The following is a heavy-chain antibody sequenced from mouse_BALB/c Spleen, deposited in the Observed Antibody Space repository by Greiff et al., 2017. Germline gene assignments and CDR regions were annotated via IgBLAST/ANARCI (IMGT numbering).Heavy chain of an antibody. D-gene: IGHD1-1*01. Sequence: EVKLQESGPGLVKPSQSLSLTCTVTGYSITSDYAWNWIRQFPGNKLEWMGYISYSGSTSYNPSLKSRISITRDTSKNQIFLQLNSVTTEDTATYYCARSYYGSSYGAWVAYWGQGTLVTVSA. CDR1: GYSITSDYA. CDR2: ISYSGST. V-gene: IGHV3-2*02. J-gene: IGHJ3*01. CDR3: ARSYYGSSYGAWVAY.